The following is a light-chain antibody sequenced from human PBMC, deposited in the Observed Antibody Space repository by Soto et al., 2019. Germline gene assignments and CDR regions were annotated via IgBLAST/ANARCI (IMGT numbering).Light chain of an antibody. CDR2: DVS. V-gene: IGLV2-14*01. CDR3: SSYTSSSTLFYV. CDR1: SSDVGGYNY. J-gene: IGLJ1*01. Sequence: QSALTQPASVSGSPGQSITISCTGTSSDVGGYNYVSWYQQHPGKAPKLLIYDVSDRPSGVSDRFSGSKSGITASLTISGLQAEDEVDYYCSSYTSSSTLFYVFGAGTKVTVL.